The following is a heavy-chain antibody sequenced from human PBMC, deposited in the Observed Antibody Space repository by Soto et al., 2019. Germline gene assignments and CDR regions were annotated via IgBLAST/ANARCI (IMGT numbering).Heavy chain of an antibody. D-gene: IGHD1-26*01. V-gene: IGHV3-11*01. Sequence: QVQLVESGGGLVKPGGSLRLSCAASGFTFSDYHMSWIRQAPGKGLEWVSYISSSGSNVYYADSVKGRFTISRDNAKNSLYLQMNSLRVEDTAVYYCARRIVGTTGHAKDVWGQGTTLTVSS. CDR3: ARRIVGTTGHAKDV. CDR1: GFTFSDYH. J-gene: IGHJ6*02. CDR2: ISSSGSNV.